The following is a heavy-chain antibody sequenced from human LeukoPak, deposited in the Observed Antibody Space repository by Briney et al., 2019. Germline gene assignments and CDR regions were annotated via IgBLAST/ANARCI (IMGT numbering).Heavy chain of an antibody. CDR1: GFTFSNYS. V-gene: IGHV3-21*01. CDR3: ARDPNYYDSSGYYPGDY. Sequence: GGSLRLSCAASGFTFSNYSMNLVRQAPGKGLEWVSSISSSSSYIYYADSVKGRFTISRDNAKNSLYLQINSLRAEDTAVYYCARDPNYYDSSGYYPGDYWGQGTLVTVSS. CDR2: ISSSSSYI. J-gene: IGHJ4*02. D-gene: IGHD3-22*01.